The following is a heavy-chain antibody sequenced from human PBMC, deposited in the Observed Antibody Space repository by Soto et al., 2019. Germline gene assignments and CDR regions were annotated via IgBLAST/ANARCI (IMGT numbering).Heavy chain of an antibody. CDR2: INSDGSST. D-gene: IGHD1-26*01. V-gene: IGHV3-74*01. CDR3: ARVMVGDDDHYYCYYGRDI. Sequence: GGSLRLSCAASGFTFSSYWMHWVRQAPGKGLVWVSRINSDGSSTSYADSVKGRFTISRDNAKNTLYLQMNSLRAEDTAVYYCARVMVGDDDHYYCYYGRDIWGQGTTVTVSS. CDR1: GFTFSSYW. J-gene: IGHJ6*02.